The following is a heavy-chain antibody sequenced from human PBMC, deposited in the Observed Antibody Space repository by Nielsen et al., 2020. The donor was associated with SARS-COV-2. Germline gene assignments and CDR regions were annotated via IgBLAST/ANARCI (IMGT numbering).Heavy chain of an antibody. CDR1: GFTFINFG. J-gene: IGHJ3*02. Sequence: GGSLRLSCAASGFTFINFGMHWVRQAPGKGLEWVAVISYDGSNKYYADSVKGRFTISRDNSKNTLYLQMNSLRAEDTAVYYCAREDYYDSSGAFDIWGQGTMVTVSS. D-gene: IGHD3-22*01. CDR3: AREDYYDSSGAFDI. CDR2: ISYDGSNK. V-gene: IGHV3-30*03.